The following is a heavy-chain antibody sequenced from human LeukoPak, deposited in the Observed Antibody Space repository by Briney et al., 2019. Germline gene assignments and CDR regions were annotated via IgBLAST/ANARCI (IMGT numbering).Heavy chain of an antibody. CDR3: ARDGAGEGELLLGY. CDR1: GYTFTGYY. J-gene: IGHJ4*02. D-gene: IGHD3-10*01. Sequence: ASVKVSCKASGYTFTGYYMHWVRQAPGQGLEWMGRINPNSGGTNYAQKFQGRVTMTRDTSISTAYMELRRLRSDDTAVYYCARDGAGEGELLLGYWGQGTLVTVSS. V-gene: IGHV1-2*06. CDR2: INPNSGGT.